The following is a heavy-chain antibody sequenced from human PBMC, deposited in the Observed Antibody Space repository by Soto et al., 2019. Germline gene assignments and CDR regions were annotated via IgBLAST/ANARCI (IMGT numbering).Heavy chain of an antibody. D-gene: IGHD2-2*01. J-gene: IGHJ5*02. V-gene: IGHV4-61*01. CDR3: ATLVPAALPPYWFDP. Sequence: VQLQESGPGLVKPSETLSLTCTVSGGSVNRGSYYWSWIRQPPGKGLEWIGHIYYSGSTNYNPSLKSRVTISVDTSKYQFSLRLSSVTAADTAVYYCATLVPAALPPYWFDPWGQGTLVTVSS. CDR2: IYYSGST. CDR1: GGSVNRGSYY.